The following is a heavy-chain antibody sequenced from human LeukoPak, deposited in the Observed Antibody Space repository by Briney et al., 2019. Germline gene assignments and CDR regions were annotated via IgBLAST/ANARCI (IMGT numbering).Heavy chain of an antibody. V-gene: IGHV1-58*02. CDR3: ARSIEITINWFDP. CDR1: GFTFTSSA. D-gene: IGHD3-9*01. CDR2: IVVGSGNT. Sequence: ASVKVSCKASGFTFTSSAMQWVRQARGQRLEWIGWIVVGSGNTNYAQKFQERVTITRDMSTSTAYMELSSLRSEDTAVYYCARSIEITINWFDPWGQGTLVTVSS. J-gene: IGHJ5*02.